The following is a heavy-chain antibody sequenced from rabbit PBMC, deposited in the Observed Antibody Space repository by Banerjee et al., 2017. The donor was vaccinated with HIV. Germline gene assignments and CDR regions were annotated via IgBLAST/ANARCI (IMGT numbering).Heavy chain of an antibody. CDR3: ARGAVYPAYGNPYYFNL. CDR1: GLDFSSSYW. D-gene: IGHD7-1*01. V-gene: IGHV1S45*01. CDR2: ISTSSGST. J-gene: IGHJ4*01. Sequence: QEQLVEYGGDLVQPEGSLTLTCKASGLDFSSSYWMCWVRQAPGKGLEWIGCISTSSGSTYYANWAKGRFTISKTSSTTVTLQMTSLTAADTATYWCARGAVYPAYGNPYYFNLWGPGTLVTVS.